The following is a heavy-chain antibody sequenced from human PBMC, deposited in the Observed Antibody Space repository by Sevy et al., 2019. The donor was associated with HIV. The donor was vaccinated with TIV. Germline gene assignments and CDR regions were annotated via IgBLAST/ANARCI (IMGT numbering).Heavy chain of an antibody. V-gene: IGHV3-11*01. CDR2: INTRGSTI. CDR1: GFTFSDYY. CDR3: ARDVAPGYYYYGMDV. J-gene: IGHJ6*02. Sequence: GGSLRLSCAASGFTFSDYYMSWIRQAPGKGLEWVSHINTRGSTIYYADSVKGRFTISRDNAKNSLYLQMNSLRAEDTAVYYCARDVAPGYYYYGMDVWGQGTTVTVSS. D-gene: IGHD3-10*01.